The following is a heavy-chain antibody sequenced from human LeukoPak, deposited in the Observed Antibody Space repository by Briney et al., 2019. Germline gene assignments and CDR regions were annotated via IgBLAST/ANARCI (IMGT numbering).Heavy chain of an antibody. CDR3: ARLSWGYSIDY. V-gene: IGHV4-59*01. J-gene: IGHJ4*02. Sequence: GSLRLSCAASGFTFSNYGMSWVRQPPGKGLEWIGYIYYSGSTNYNPSLKSRVTISTDTSKNQFSLKLSSVTAADTAVYYCARLSWGYSIDYWGQGTLVTVSS. D-gene: IGHD3-16*01. CDR1: GFTFSNYG. CDR2: IYYSGST.